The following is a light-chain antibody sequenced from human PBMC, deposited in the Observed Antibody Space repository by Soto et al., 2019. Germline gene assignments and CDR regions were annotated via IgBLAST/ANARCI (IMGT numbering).Light chain of an antibody. V-gene: IGKV1-13*02. CDR2: DAS. J-gene: IGKJ4*01. Sequence: AIQLTQSPSSLSASVGDRVTITCRASQGISSALAGYQQKPGKAPKLLIYDASSLESGVPSRFSGSGSGTDFTLTISSLQPEDFATYYCQQFNSYPLTFGGGTKVDIK. CDR3: QQFNSYPLT. CDR1: QGISSA.